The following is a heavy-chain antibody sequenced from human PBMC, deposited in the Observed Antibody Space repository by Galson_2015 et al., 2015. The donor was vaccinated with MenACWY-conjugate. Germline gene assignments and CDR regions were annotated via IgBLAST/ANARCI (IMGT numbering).Heavy chain of an antibody. CDR1: GITFSHCG. J-gene: IGHJ4*02. CDR2: ISPGSGII. V-gene: IGHV3-48*02. D-gene: IGHD1-14*01. Sequence: SLRLSCAASGITFSHCGMNWVRQAPGKGLEWISYISPGSGIIYYADSAKGRFTIPRDDAKNSLFLQISSLRDEDTAVYYCAWGRNPTVKSMYLDYWGQGTLVTVSS. CDR3: AWGRNPTVKSMYLDY.